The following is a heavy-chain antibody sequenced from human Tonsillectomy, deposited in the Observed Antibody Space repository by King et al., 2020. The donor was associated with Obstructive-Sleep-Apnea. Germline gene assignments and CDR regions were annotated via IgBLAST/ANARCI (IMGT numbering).Heavy chain of an antibody. V-gene: IGHV1-2*02. Sequence: VQLVESGAEVKKPGASVKVSCKASGYTFTGYYMHWVRHAPGQGFEWMGWINPNSGGTNYAQKFQGRVTMTRDTSISTAYMELRRLRSDDTAVYYCARDILPIAAAAYGMDVWGQGTTVTVSS. CDR2: INPNSGGT. CDR1: GYTFTGYY. D-gene: IGHD6-13*01. CDR3: ARDILPIAAAAYGMDV. J-gene: IGHJ6*02.